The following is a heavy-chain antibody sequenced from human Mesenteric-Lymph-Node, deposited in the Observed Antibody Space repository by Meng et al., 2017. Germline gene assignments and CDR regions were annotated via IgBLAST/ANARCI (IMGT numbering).Heavy chain of an antibody. Sequence: GESLKISCAASGFTFSSYAMSWVRQAPGKGLEWVSAISGSGGSTYYADSVKGRFTISRHNSKNTLYLQMNSLRAEDTAVYYCATHRRYWGSYAFDIWGQGTMVTVSS. CDR2: ISGSGGST. D-gene: IGHD7-27*01. J-gene: IGHJ3*02. V-gene: IGHV3-23*01. CDR3: ATHRRYWGSYAFDI. CDR1: GFTFSSYA.